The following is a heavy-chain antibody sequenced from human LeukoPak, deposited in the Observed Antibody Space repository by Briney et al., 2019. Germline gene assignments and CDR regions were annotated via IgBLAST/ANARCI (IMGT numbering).Heavy chain of an antibody. CDR2: IKQDGSEK. Sequence: GGSLRLSCTASGFTFSSYWMSWVRQAPGKGLEWVANIKQDGSEKYYVDSVKGRFTIFRDNAKNSLYLQMNSLRAEDTVVYYCARDNIAVAGSLDYWGQGTLVTVSS. CDR1: GFTFSSYW. V-gene: IGHV3-7*01. D-gene: IGHD6-19*01. CDR3: ARDNIAVAGSLDY. J-gene: IGHJ4*02.